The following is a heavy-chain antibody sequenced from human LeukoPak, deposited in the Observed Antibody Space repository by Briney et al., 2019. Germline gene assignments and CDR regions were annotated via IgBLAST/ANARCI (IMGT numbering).Heavy chain of an antibody. CDR1: GGSISSSSYY. J-gene: IGHJ3*02. CDR3: ARSFASGSFDAFDI. CDR2: IYYSGST. V-gene: IGHV4-39*07. D-gene: IGHD1-26*01. Sequence: PSETVSLTCTVSGGSISSSSYYWGWIRQPPGKGLEWIGSIYYSGSTYYNPSLKSRVTISVDTSKNQFSLKLSSVTAADTAVYYCARSFASGSFDAFDIWGQGTMVTVSS.